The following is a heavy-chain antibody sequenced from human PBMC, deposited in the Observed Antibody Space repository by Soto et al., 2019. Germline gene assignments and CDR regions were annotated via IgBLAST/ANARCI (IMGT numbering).Heavy chain of an antibody. J-gene: IGHJ5*02. CDR2: IFSNDDK. CDR3: ALIKDCSSTDCFLASFDP. CDR1: GLSLSNAKLA. Sequence: QVTLKESGPVLVKPTETLTLTCTVSGLSLSNAKLAVSWIRQPPGKALEWLAHIFSNDDKSYSTSLDRRLTISKDTTKSQMVLTMTNLDPVDSGTYYCALIKDCSSTDCFLASFDPWGQGTLGTVSS. D-gene: IGHD2-2*01. V-gene: IGHV2-26*01.